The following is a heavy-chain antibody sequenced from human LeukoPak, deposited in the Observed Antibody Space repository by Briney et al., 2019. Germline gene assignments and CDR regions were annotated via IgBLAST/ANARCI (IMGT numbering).Heavy chain of an antibody. D-gene: IGHD3-22*01. CDR1: GGSFSGYY. CDR3: ARVPTSFYDNSGHYIDY. CDR2: IYNSGSA. Sequence: PSETLSLTRAVYGGSFSGYYWSWIRQPPGEALEWIGYIYNSGSAYYNPSLKSRVTISVDTSKNQFSLKLSSVTAADTAVYYCARVPTSFYDNSGHYIDYWGQGTLVIVSS. J-gene: IGHJ4*02. V-gene: IGHV4-30-4*01.